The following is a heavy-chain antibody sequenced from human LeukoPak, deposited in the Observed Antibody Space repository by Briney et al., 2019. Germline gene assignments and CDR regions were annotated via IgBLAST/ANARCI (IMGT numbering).Heavy chain of an antibody. J-gene: IGHJ4*02. D-gene: IGHD3-22*01. Sequence: PSETLSLTCTVSGGSVSSGSYYWSWIRQPPGKGLEGIGYIYYSGSTNYNPSLKSRVTISVDTSKNQFSLKLSSVTAADTAVYYCARATYDSSGLPFDYWGQGTLVTVSS. CDR2: IYYSGST. CDR1: GGSVSSGSYY. V-gene: IGHV4-61*01. CDR3: ARATYDSSGLPFDY.